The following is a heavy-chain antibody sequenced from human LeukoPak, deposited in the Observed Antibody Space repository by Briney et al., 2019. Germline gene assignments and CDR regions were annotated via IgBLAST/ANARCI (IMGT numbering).Heavy chain of an antibody. CDR3: ARARYCYNSRSYGAPYYFDY. J-gene: IGHJ4*02. Sequence: SETLSLTCAVYGGSFSGYYWSWIRQPPGKGLEWIGEINHSGSTNYNPSLKSRVTISVDTSKNQFSLKLSSVTDANRAVYYCARARYCYNSRSYGAPYYFDYWGQGTLVTVSS. V-gene: IGHV4-34*01. CDR2: INHSGST. CDR1: GGSFSGYY. D-gene: IGHD3-10*01.